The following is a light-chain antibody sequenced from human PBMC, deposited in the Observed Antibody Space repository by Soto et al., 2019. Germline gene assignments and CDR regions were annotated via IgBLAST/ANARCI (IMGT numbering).Light chain of an antibody. Sequence: QSAPTQPPSASGSPGQSVTISCTGTSSDVGNYIFVSWYRQHPGKAPKLMIYDINNRPSGVSNRFSGSKSGNTASLTISGLQAEDEADYYCVSYTTSASYVFGTGTKLTVL. CDR2: DIN. CDR3: VSYTTSASYV. V-gene: IGLV2-14*01. J-gene: IGLJ1*01. CDR1: SSDVGNYIF.